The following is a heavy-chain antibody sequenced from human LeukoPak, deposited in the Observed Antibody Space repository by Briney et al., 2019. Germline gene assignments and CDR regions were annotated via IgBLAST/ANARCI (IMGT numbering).Heavy chain of an antibody. CDR1: GYTFTSYY. J-gene: IGHJ4*02. V-gene: IGHV1-46*01. D-gene: IGHD3-22*01. CDR2: INPSGGST. CDR3: AREGYYYDSSGYYPY. Sequence: ASVKVSCKASGYTFTSYYMHWVRQAPGQGVEWMGIINPSGGSTSYAQKFQGRVTMTRDTSTSTVYMELSSLRSEDTAVYYCAREGYYYDSSGYYPYWGQGTLVTVSS.